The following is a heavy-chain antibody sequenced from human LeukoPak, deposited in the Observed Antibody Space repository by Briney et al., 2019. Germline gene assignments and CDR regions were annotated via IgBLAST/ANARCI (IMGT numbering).Heavy chain of an antibody. CDR1: GGSISSYY. Sequence: SETLSLTCTVSGGSISSYYWSWIRQPPGKGLEWIGYIYYSGSTNYNPSLKSRVTISVDTSKNQFPLKLSSVTAADTAVYYCARHLVATALTDLYWYFDLWGRGTLVTVSS. CDR3: ARHLVATALTDLYWYFDL. V-gene: IGHV4-59*08. D-gene: IGHD4/OR15-4a*01. J-gene: IGHJ2*01. CDR2: IYYSGST.